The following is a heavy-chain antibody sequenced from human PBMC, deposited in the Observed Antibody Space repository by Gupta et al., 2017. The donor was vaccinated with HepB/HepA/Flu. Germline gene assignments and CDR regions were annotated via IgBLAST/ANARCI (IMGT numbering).Heavy chain of an antibody. CDR2: IKPDGDDK. J-gene: IGHJ4*02. Sequence: EVQLVESGGDLVQPGGSLSLSCAASGFTFRSHYMSWVRQAPGKGLAWVATIKPDGDDKYYVDSLKGRFTISRDNAKNSLFLQMNNLREEDTAVYYCARVSHYGGVNFDYWGQGTLVTVXS. D-gene: IGHD2-8*02. CDR3: ARVSHYGGVNFDY. CDR1: GFTFRSHY. V-gene: IGHV3-7*01.